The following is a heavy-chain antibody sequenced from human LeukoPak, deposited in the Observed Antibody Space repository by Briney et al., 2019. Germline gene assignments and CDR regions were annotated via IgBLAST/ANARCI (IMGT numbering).Heavy chain of an antibody. Sequence: QPGGSLRLSCAASGFTLSNYWMTWVRQAPGKGLERVANIKQDGSEKYSVDSVKGRSTISRDNAKNSLYLQMNSLRAEDTAVYYCATNSGWAAGVWGQGTMVTVSS. J-gene: IGHJ3*01. CDR2: IKQDGSEK. D-gene: IGHD6-19*01. CDR3: ATNSGWAAGV. V-gene: IGHV3-7*01. CDR1: GFTLSNYW.